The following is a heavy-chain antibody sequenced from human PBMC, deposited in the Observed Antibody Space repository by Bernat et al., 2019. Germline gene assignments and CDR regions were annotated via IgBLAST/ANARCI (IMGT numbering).Heavy chain of an antibody. CDR3: ASGGTDYGDPLNY. CDR1: GGSISSYY. V-gene: IGHV4-59*01. CDR2: SYHSGST. J-gene: IGHJ4*02. D-gene: IGHD4-17*01. Sequence: QVQLQESGPGLVKPSETLSLTCTVSGGSISSYYWSWIRQPPGKGLEWIGYSYHSGSTNYNPSLKSRVTISVETSKNRFTLKLSSVTAADTAVYYWASGGTDYGDPLNYWGQGTLVTVSS.